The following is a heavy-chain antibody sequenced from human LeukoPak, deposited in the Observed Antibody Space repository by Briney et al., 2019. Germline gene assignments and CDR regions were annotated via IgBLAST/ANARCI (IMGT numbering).Heavy chain of an antibody. J-gene: IGHJ4*02. CDR3: AKDRGSSGYHPGDY. V-gene: IGHV3-48*01. CDR2: ISTSGSTI. D-gene: IGHD3-22*01. CDR1: GFPFSSYS. Sequence: PGGSLRLSCAASGFPFSSYSMNWVRQAPGKGLEWVSYISTSGSTIYYADSVKGRFTISRDNSKNTLYLQMNSLRADDTAVYYCAKDRGSSGYHPGDYWGQGTLVTVSP.